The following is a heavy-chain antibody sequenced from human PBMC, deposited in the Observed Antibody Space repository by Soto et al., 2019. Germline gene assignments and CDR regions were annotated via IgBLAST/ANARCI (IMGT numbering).Heavy chain of an antibody. V-gene: IGHV1-24*01. CDR2: FDPEDGET. CDR3: AGPGYSSQDY. J-gene: IGHJ4*02. D-gene: IGHD5-18*01. CDR1: GHTLIELS. Sequence: ASVKVSCKASGHTLIELSMHWVRQAPGKGLEWMGGFDPEDGETIYAQKFQGRVTMTEDTSTDTAYMELSSLRSEDTAVYYCAGPGYSSQDYWGQGALVTVSS.